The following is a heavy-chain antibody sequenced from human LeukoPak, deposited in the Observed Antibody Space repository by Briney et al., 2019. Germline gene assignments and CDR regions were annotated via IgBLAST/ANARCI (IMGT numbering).Heavy chain of an antibody. Sequence: GGSLRLSCAASGFTFSGSAMHWVRQASGKGLEWVGRIRSKANSYATVYGASVKGRFTISRDDSKNTAYLQMNSLKTEDTAVYYCTRRYYHDSSGYFQSDYWGQGTLVTVSS. CDR1: GFTFSGSA. V-gene: IGHV3-73*01. J-gene: IGHJ4*02. D-gene: IGHD3-22*01. CDR2: IRSKANSYAT. CDR3: TRRYYHDSSGYFQSDY.